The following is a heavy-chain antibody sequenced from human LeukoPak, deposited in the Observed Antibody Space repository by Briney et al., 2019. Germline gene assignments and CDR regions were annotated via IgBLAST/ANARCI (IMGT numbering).Heavy chain of an antibody. CDR3: ARGDQSNYYSSDYLNYFDY. J-gene: IGHJ4*02. CDR1: GFNFNRYV. Sequence: AGGSLTLSCAASGFNFNRYVMYWLRQAPGKGVEYVSSISSNGGSTYYANSVKGRFTISRDNSKNTLYLQMGSLRAEDMAVYYCARGDQSNYYSSDYLNYFDYWGQGTLVIVSS. V-gene: IGHV3-64*01. CDR2: ISSNGGST. D-gene: IGHD3-22*01.